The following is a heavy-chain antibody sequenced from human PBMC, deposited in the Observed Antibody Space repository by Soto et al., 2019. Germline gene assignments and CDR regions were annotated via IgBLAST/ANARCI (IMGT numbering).Heavy chain of an antibody. CDR2: IYWDDDK. J-gene: IGHJ4*02. D-gene: IGHD3-10*01. V-gene: IGHV2-5*02. CDR3: AHHPYSGLGSCSFDY. Sequence: QITLKESGPTLVKPTQTLTVTCTFSGFSLSTSGVGVGWIRQPPGKALEWLAVIYWDDDKRYSPSLKSRPTTTTDTTTTPVVLTMTTMDPVATATYYCAHHPYSGLGSCSFDYWGQGTLVTVCS. CDR1: GFSLSTSGVG.